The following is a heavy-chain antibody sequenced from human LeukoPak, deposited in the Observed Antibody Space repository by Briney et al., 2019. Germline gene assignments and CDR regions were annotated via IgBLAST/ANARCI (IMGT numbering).Heavy chain of an antibody. Sequence: SRTLSLTCTVSGGSISSGGYYWSWIWQHPGKGLEWIGYIYYSGSTYYNPSLKSRVTISVDTSKNQFSLKLSSVTAADTAVYYCARGVDTAIISYFDHWGQGTLVTVSS. V-gene: IGHV4-31*03. J-gene: IGHJ4*02. CDR1: GGSISSGGYY. D-gene: IGHD5-18*01. CDR3: ARGVDTAIISYFDH. CDR2: IYYSGST.